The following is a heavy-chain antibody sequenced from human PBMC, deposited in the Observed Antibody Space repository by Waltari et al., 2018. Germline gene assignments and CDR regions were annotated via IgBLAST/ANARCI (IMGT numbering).Heavy chain of an antibody. D-gene: IGHD1-26*01. J-gene: IGHJ4*02. Sequence: EVQLLESGGGLVQPGGSLRLSCAASGFTFSSDAMSWVRQAPGKGLEWVSVIYSGGSTYYADSVKGRFTISRDNSKNTLYLQMNSLRAEDTAVYYCAKDPRSGSYVDYWGQGTLVTVSS. CDR2: IYSGGST. V-gene: IGHV3-23*03. CDR3: AKDPRSGSYVDY. CDR1: GFTFSSDA.